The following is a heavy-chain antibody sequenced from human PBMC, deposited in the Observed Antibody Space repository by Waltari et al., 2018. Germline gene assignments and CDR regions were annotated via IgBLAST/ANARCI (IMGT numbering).Heavy chain of an antibody. Sequence: EVQLVESGGGLVQPGGSLRLSCAASGFPLSRYWMHWVRQVPGKGLVSVSRINSDGTIIKYADSVKGRFTTSRDNAKNTFYLQMNGLRAEDTAVYYCTTGGYDFWSGYHRIWGQGTMVTVSS. CDR3: TTGGYDFWSGYHRI. CDR2: INSDGTII. D-gene: IGHD3-3*01. V-gene: IGHV3-74*03. J-gene: IGHJ3*02. CDR1: GFPLSRYW.